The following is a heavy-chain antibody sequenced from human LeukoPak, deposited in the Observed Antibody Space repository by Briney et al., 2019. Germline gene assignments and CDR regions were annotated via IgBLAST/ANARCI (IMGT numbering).Heavy chain of an antibody. D-gene: IGHD2-21*02. CDR2: IYYSGST. CDR1: GGSISSYY. V-gene: IGHV4-59*12. CDR3: ARDPYCGGDCYSDY. Sequence: SETLSLTCTVSGGSISSYYWSWIRQPPGKGLEWIGYIYYSGSTNYNPSLKSRVTISVDTSKNQFSLKLSSVTAADTAVYYCARDPYCGGDCYSDYWGQGTLVTVSS. J-gene: IGHJ4*02.